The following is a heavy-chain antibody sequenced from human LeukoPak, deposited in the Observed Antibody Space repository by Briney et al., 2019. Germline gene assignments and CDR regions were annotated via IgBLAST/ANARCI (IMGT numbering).Heavy chain of an antibody. CDR3: ARGSLYSSSWPFDY. J-gene: IGHJ4*02. Sequence: ASVKVSCKASGYTFTSYGISWVRQAPGQGLEWMGWISAHNGNTNYAQKLQGRVTMTTDTSTSTAYMELRSLRSDDTAVYYCARGSLYSSSWPFDYWGQGTLVTVSS. D-gene: IGHD6-13*01. CDR2: ISAHNGNT. CDR1: GYTFTSYG. V-gene: IGHV1-18*01.